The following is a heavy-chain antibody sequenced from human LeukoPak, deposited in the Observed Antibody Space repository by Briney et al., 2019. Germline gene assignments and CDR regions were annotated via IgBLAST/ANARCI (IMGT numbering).Heavy chain of an antibody. J-gene: IGHJ6*02. V-gene: IGHV3-23*01. CDR3: AKRGDFWSGYTPYYYYGMDV. D-gene: IGHD3-3*01. Sequence: PGGSLRLSCAASGFTFSSYAMSWVRQAPRKGLEWVSAISGSGGSTYYADSVKGRFTISRDNSKNTLYLQMNSLRAEDTAVYYCAKRGDFWSGYTPYYYYGMDVWGQGTTVTVSS. CDR2: ISGSGGST. CDR1: GFTFSSYA.